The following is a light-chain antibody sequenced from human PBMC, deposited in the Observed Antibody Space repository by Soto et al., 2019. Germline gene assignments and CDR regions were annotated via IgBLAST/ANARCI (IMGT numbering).Light chain of an antibody. CDR2: EVT. CDR1: SSDVGYYNL. J-gene: IGLJ3*02. Sequence: QSVLTQPASVSGSPGQSITISCTGTSSDVGYYNLVSWYQQHPGKAPKVLIFEVTNRPSGVSSRFSGSKSGNTASLTISGLQAEDEADYYCCSYAGSTSWVFGGGTKVTVL. V-gene: IGLV2-23*02. CDR3: CSYAGSTSWV.